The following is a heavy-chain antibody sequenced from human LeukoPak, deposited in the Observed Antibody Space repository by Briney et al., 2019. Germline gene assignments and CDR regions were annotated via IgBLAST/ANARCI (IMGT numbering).Heavy chain of an antibody. CDR1: GYTFTGYY. J-gene: IGHJ5*02. CDR2: INPNSGGT. CDR3: ARDAVDGSGNWFDP. V-gene: IGHV1-2*06. D-gene: IGHD3-10*01. Sequence: GASVKVSCKASGYTFTGYYMHWVRQAPGQGLEWMGRINPNSGGTNYAQKFQGRVTMTRDTSISTAYMELSRLRSDDTAVYYCARDAVDGSGNWFDPWGQGTLVTVSS.